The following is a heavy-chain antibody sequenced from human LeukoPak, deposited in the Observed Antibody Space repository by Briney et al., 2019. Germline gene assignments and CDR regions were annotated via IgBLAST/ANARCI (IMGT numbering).Heavy chain of an antibody. D-gene: IGHD3-3*01. CDR1: SYPIRTGYH. CDR2: IYHSGNT. Sequence: PSETLSLTCTVSSYPIRTGYHWGWIRQFPGKGLEWIGSIYHSGNTYYNPSLRSRVTISVDTSKNQFSLNLSSVTAADTAVYYCARDRIMIFGVVISSFDYWGQGTLVTVSS. V-gene: IGHV4-38-2*02. CDR3: ARDRIMIFGVVISSFDY. J-gene: IGHJ4*02.